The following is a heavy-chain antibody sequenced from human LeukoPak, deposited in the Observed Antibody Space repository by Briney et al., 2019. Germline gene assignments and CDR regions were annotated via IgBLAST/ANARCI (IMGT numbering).Heavy chain of an antibody. Sequence: GGSLRLSCAGSGFTFSSYAMHWVRQAPGKGLEWVSVISYDGSNKYYADSVKGRLTISRDNSKNTLYLQMNSLRAEDTAVYYCARERNYYDSSGYYSSLDYWGQGTLVTVSS. V-gene: IGHV3-30-3*01. J-gene: IGHJ4*02. CDR1: GFTFSSYA. D-gene: IGHD3-22*01. CDR3: ARERNYYDSSGYYSSLDY. CDR2: ISYDGSNK.